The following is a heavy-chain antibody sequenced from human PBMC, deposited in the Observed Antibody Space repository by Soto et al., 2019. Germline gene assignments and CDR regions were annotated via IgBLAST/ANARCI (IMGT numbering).Heavy chain of an antibody. J-gene: IGHJ6*02. Sequence: PSETLSLTCTVSGGSISSHYWSWIRQPPGKGLEWIGYIYYSGSTYYNPSLKSRVIISVDTSKNQFSLKLSSVTAADTAVYYCARFYGDYVRFDYYGMDVRGQGTTVTVSS. D-gene: IGHD4-17*01. CDR2: IYYSGST. CDR3: ARFYGDYVRFDYYGMDV. CDR1: GGSISSHY. V-gene: IGHV4-59*08.